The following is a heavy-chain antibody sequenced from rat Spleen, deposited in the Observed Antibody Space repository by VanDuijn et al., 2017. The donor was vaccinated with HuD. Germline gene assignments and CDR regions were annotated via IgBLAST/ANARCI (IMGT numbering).Heavy chain of an antibody. CDR1: GFTFSNYG. CDR2: INYDGDRT. D-gene: IGHD1-2*01. CDR3: ARSDSSYVMDA. Sequence: EVQLVESGGGLVQPGRSLKLSCAASGFTFSNYGMHWIRQAPTKGLEWVASINYDGDRTYYRDSVKGRFTMSRDNAKSSLYLQMDSLRSEDTAMYYCARSDSSYVMDAWGQGASVTVSS. J-gene: IGHJ4*01. V-gene: IGHV5S23*01.